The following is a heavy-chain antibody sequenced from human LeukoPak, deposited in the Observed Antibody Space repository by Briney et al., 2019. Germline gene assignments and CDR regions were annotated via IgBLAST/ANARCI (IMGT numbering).Heavy chain of an antibody. J-gene: IGHJ4*02. CDR3: ARDNYGDYLFDY. CDR1: VFTVSSNY. CDR2: IYSGSST. Sequence: GWSLRLSCAASVFTVSSNYMSWVGRAPGKGLEWVSVIYSGSSTYYADSVKGRFTISRDNSKNTLYLQMNSLRAEDTAVYYCARDNYGDYLFDYWGQGTLVTVSS. D-gene: IGHD4-17*01. V-gene: IGHV3-53*01.